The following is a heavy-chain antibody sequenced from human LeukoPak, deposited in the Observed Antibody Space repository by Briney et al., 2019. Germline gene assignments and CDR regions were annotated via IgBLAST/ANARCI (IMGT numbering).Heavy chain of an antibody. CDR3: AREPPENYDSSGHYYAYFDC. Sequence: PGGCLRLSCAASGFIFGDYNMKWVRQAPGKGLEWVSYISSGGSTIYYADSVKGRFTISRDNARNSLYLQMNGLTDEDTAVYYCAREPPENYDSSGHYYAYFDCWGQGALVTVSS. CDR1: GFIFGDYN. CDR2: ISSGGSTI. D-gene: IGHD3-22*01. J-gene: IGHJ4*02. V-gene: IGHV3-48*02.